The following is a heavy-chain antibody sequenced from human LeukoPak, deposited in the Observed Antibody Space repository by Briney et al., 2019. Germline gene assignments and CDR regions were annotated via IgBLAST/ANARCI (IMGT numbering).Heavy chain of an antibody. V-gene: IGHV3-21*01. CDR2: ISSSSYI. J-gene: IGHJ4*02. D-gene: IGHD2-2*01. CDR3: ARVSHCSSTSCYGLYFDY. Sequence: GGSLRLSCAASGFTFSSYSMNWVRQAPGKGLEWVSSISSSSYIYYADSVKGRFTISRDNAKNSLYLQMNSLRAEDTAVYYCARVSHCSSTSCYGLYFDYWGQGTLVTVSS. CDR1: GFTFSSYS.